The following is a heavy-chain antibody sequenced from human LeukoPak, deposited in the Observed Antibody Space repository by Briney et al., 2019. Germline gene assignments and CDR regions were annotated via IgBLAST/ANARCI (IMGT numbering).Heavy chain of an antibody. Sequence: PGGSLRLSCAGSGFTFNSYAVHWVRQAPGKGLEWVAVISYDGGNKYYVDSVQGRFTISRDISRNTLHLQMNSLRSEDTAVYYCARVRDGSVRGAFDIWGQGTLVTVSS. CDR2: ISYDGGNK. J-gene: IGHJ3*02. CDR1: GFTFNSYA. V-gene: IGHV3-30-3*01. D-gene: IGHD3-10*01. CDR3: ARVRDGSVRGAFDI.